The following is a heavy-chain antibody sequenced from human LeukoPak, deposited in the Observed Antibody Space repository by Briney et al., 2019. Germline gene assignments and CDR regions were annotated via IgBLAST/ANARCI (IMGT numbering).Heavy chain of an antibody. J-gene: IGHJ4*02. Sequence: GGSLRLSCAASGFTFTNYGIHWVRQAPGKGLEWVAFISYDGSNKYYADSVKGRFTISRDNSKNTLYLQMNSLRAEDTAVYYCARDKPPPYYYDSSGIFDYWGQGTLVTVSS. D-gene: IGHD3-22*01. CDR1: GFTFTNYG. CDR3: ARDKPPPYYYDSSGIFDY. CDR2: ISYDGSNK. V-gene: IGHV3-30*03.